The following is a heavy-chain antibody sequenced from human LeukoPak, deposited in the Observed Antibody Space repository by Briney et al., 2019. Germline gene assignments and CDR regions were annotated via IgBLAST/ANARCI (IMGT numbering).Heavy chain of an antibody. Sequence: SETLSLTCAVYGGSFSGYYWSWIRQPPGKGLEWIGEINHSGSTNYNPSLKSRVTISLDTSKNQFSLKLSSVTAADTAVYYCARSGRVRSGYYPFDYWGQGTLVTVSS. V-gene: IGHV4-34*01. CDR2: INHSGST. CDR1: GGSFSGYY. D-gene: IGHD3-22*01. J-gene: IGHJ4*02. CDR3: ARSGRVRSGYYPFDY.